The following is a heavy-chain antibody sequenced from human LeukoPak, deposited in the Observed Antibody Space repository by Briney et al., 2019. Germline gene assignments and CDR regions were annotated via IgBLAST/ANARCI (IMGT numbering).Heavy chain of an antibody. D-gene: IGHD4/OR15-4a*01. CDR1: GGSDSSHF. V-gene: IGHV4-59*02. J-gene: IGHJ6*03. CDR2: IYNSGIT. CDR3: ARDHLPAGAPGYYMDV. Sequence: SETLSLTCTVSGGSDSSHFWSWIRQPPGKGLEWIGYIYNSGITNYNPSLKSRVTMSVDTSKNQFSLMLRSVTAADTAVYYCARDHLPAGAPGYYMDVWGKGTTVTVSS.